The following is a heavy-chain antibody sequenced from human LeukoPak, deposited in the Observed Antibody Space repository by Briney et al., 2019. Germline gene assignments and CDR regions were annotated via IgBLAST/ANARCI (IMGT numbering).Heavy chain of an antibody. Sequence: GGSLRLSCGGSGFTFRNHGMHWVRQTPGKGLEWLAVISSDGSNKFYGDSVKGRFTISRDNAKNSLYLQMNSLRAEDTAVYYCARDLGTISGLFDYWGQGTLVTVSS. CDR3: ARDLGTISGLFDY. CDR1: GFTFRNHG. D-gene: IGHD3-9*01. J-gene: IGHJ4*02. CDR2: ISSDGSNK. V-gene: IGHV3-30*03.